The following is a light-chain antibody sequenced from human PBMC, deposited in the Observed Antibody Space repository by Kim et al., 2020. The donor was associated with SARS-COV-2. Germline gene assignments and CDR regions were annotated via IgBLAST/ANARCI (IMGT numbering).Light chain of an antibody. Sequence: QSALTQPASVSGSPAQSITISCTGTSSDVGGYNYVSWYQHHPGKAPKLMIYEVSNRPSGVSNRFSGSKSGNTASLTISGLQAEDEADYYCNSYTSSSTNVFGTGTKVTVL. CDR1: SSDVGGYNY. CDR2: EVS. V-gene: IGLV2-14*01. J-gene: IGLJ1*01. CDR3: NSYTSSSTNV.